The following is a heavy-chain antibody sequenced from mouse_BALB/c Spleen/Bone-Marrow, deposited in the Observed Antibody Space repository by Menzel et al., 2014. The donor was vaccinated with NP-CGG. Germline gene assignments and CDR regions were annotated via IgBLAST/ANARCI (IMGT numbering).Heavy chain of an antibody. D-gene: IGHD1-1*01. Sequence: VQLQQSGAELVRPGASVKLSCRASGYTFTSYWINWVKQRPGQGLEWIGNIYPSDSYTNYNQRFKDKATLTVDKSSSTAYMQLSRPTTEDSAVYYCTRYGNSHYYAMDYWGQGTSVTVSS. CDR3: TRYGNSHYYAMDY. J-gene: IGHJ4*01. CDR1: GYTFTSYW. CDR2: IYPSDSYT. V-gene: IGHV1-69*02.